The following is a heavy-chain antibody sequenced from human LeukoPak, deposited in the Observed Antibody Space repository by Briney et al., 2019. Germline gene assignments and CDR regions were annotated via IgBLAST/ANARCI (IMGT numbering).Heavy chain of an antibody. V-gene: IGHV3-48*03. D-gene: IGHD3-22*01. CDR3: AKDPTHYRVWDYYETIGLSY. CDR1: GFTFSSSE. J-gene: IGHJ4*02. CDR2: ISSSGSTI. Sequence: PGGSLRLSCAVSGFTFSSSEMNWVRQAPGKGLEWVSYISSSGSTIYYADSVKGRFTISRDNAKNSLYLQMNGLRAEDTAVYYCAKDPTHYRVWDYYETIGLSYWGQGTLVTVSS.